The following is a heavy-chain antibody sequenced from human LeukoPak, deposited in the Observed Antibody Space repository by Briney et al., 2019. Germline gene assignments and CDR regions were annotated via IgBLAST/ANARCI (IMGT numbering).Heavy chain of an antibody. Sequence: SETLSLTCTVSGGSISSYYWSWIRQPPGKGLEWIGYIYYSGSTNYNPSLKSRVTISVDTSKNQFSLKLSSVTAADTAVYYCARVYYDILTGPTPTSWFDPWGQGTLVTVSS. CDR1: GGSISSYY. D-gene: IGHD3-9*01. J-gene: IGHJ5*02. CDR2: IYYSGST. CDR3: ARVYYDILTGPTPTSWFDP. V-gene: IGHV4-59*01.